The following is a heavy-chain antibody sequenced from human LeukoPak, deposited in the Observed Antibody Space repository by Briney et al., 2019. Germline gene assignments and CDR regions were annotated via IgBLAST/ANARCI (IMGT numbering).Heavy chain of an antibody. V-gene: IGHV1-18*01. J-gene: IGHJ6*03. CDR2: INTHNGDT. CDR3: ARDGYRLSGYFYYMDV. D-gene: IGHD2-2*03. CDR1: GYTFASFG. Sequence: AASVKVSCKASGYTFASFGITWVRQAPGQGLEWMGWINTHNGDTNYARKLQGRVTMTTDTSTSTAYMELRSLRSDDTAVYYCARDGYRLSGYFYYMDVWGKGTTVTVSS.